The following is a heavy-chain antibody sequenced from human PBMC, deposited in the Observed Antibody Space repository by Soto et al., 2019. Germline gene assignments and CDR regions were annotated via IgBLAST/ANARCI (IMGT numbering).Heavy chain of an antibody. CDR3: ARVFSSSWFYYFDY. J-gene: IGHJ4*02. CDR1: GASVSSGRYY. CDR2: IYYSGST. V-gene: IGHV4-61*01. D-gene: IGHD6-13*01. Sequence: SETLSLTCTVSGASVSSGRYYWSWIRQPPGKGLEWIGYIYYSGSTNYNPSLKSRVTISLDTSKNQFSLKLSSVTAADTAIYYCARVFSSSWFYYFDYWGQGTLVTVSS.